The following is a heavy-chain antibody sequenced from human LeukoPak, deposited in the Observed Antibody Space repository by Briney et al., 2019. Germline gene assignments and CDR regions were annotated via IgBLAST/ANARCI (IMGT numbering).Heavy chain of an antibody. Sequence: GGSLRLSCAASGFTFSSYGMHWVRQAPGKGLEWVAVIWYDGSNKYYADSVKGRFTISRDNSKNTLYLQMNSLRAEDTAVYYCARDYLDIVVVPADTPYYYYGMDVWGQGTTVTVSS. CDR1: GFTFSSYG. CDR3: ARDYLDIVVVPADTPYYYYGMDV. D-gene: IGHD2-2*03. CDR2: IWYDGSNK. V-gene: IGHV3-33*01. J-gene: IGHJ6*02.